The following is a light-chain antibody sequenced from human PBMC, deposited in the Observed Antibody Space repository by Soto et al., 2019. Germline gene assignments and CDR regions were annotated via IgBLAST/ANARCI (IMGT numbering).Light chain of an antibody. CDR3: VAWDDDLRARV. CDR2: MNN. CDR1: RSNIGSSI. Sequence: QSVLTQPPSLSGTPGHTVTISCSGSRSNIGSSIVHWYQQLPGTAPKHLIYMNNQRPSGVPDRFSGSKSGTSASLVISGLRSEDEADYYCVAWDDDLRARVFGGGTKVTVL. J-gene: IGLJ3*02. V-gene: IGLV1-47*01.